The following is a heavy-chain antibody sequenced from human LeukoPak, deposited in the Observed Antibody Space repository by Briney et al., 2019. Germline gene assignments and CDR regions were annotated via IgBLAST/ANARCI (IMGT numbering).Heavy chain of an antibody. V-gene: IGHV3-23*01. CDR3: ARDRTYGSGSYCDY. J-gene: IGHJ4*02. CDR1: GFTFGSSA. Sequence: GGSLRLSCAASGFTFGSSAMSWVRQAPGKGPEWVSTFSRSGPDTYYADSVKGRFTISRDNSKNTLYLQMNSLRAEDTAVYYCARDRTYGSGSYCDYWGQGTLVTVSP. CDR2: FSRSGPDT. D-gene: IGHD3-10*01.